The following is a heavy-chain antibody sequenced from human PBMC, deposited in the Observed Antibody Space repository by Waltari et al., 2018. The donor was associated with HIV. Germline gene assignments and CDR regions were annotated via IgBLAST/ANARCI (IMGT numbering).Heavy chain of an antibody. V-gene: IGHV3-48*04. D-gene: IGHD6-6*01. CDR2: IRRGSAAI. CDR3: ARDSNTTARRSGMDL. Sequence: EVQLVEYGGGLVQPGGSLSFSRSHSGFNFRNYNMNWVRQAAGKALEMLSYIRRGSAAIYQADAVKGRVTITRDNAKNSRYLQMDSLGGEYTAVYYWARDSNTTARRSGMDLWGQGTTVTVSS. CDR1: GFNFRNYN. J-gene: IGHJ6*02.